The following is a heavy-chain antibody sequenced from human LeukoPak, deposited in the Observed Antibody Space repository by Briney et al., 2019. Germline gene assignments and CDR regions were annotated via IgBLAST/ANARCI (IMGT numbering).Heavy chain of an antibody. CDR2: IIPIFGTA. D-gene: IGHD2-2*01. J-gene: IGHJ6*03. CDR3: AVQIVVVPAATYYYYYMDV. Sequence: SVKVSCKASGGTFSSYAISWVRQAPGRGLEWMGGIIPIFGTANYAQKFQGRVTITTDESTSTAYMELSSLRSEDTAVYYCAVQIVVVPAATYYYYYMDVWGKGTTVTVSS. CDR1: GGTFSSYA. V-gene: IGHV1-69*05.